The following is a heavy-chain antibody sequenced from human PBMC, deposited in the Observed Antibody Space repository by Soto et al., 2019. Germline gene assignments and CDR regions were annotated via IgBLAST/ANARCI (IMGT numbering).Heavy chain of an antibody. V-gene: IGHV3-7*04. J-gene: IGHJ4*02. CDR2: MHPDATKN. Sequence: SLRLSCIASGFSFRESWMAWVRQAPGEGLEWVALMHPDATKNVYVDSVRGRFTISRDNAKNSLYLQMNGLREEDTAVYYCVRDPDHGALDYWGRGTLVTVSS. CDR1: GFSFRESW. CDR3: VRDPDHGALDY. D-gene: IGHD3-10*01.